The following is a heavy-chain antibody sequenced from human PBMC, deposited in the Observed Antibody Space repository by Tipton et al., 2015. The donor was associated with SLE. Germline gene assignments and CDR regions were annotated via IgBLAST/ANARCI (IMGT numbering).Heavy chain of an antibody. V-gene: IGHV3-7*01. Sequence: SLRLSCAVSGLTFSDCWLSWVHQAPGKGLEWVGNINEDGSEESYVDSVKGRFTISRDNAKNTLYVQMNSLRVEDTAVYYCARDGVGGYFDLWGRGTLVTVSS. CDR1: GLTFSDCW. D-gene: IGHD3-16*01. CDR3: ARDGVGGYFDL. J-gene: IGHJ2*01. CDR2: INEDGSEE.